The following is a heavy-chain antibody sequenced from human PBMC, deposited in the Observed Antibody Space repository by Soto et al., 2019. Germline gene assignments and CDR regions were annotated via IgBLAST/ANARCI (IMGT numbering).Heavy chain of an antibody. D-gene: IGHD6-19*01. CDR1: GFPFDDYS. J-gene: IGHJ4*02. V-gene: IGHV3-9*01. CDR3: AKDIQWQRGFDY. Sequence: GGSLRLSCGASGFPFDDYSMHWVRQAPGRGLEWVSGITWNSGIRAYADSVKGRFTISRDNAKNSLYLQMNSLRADDTAFYFCAKDIQWQRGFDYWGQGTLVTVSS. CDR2: ITWNSGIR.